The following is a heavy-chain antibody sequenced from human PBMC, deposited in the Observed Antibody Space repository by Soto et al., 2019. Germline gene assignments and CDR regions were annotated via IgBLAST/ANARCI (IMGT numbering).Heavy chain of an antibody. V-gene: IGHV4-34*01. CDR1: GGSFSGYY. D-gene: IGHD2-2*01. J-gene: IGHJ6*03. CDR3: ARWGRVVVVPAARYYYMDV. CDR2: INHSGST. Sequence: QVQLQQWGAGLLKPSETLSLTCAVYGGSFSGYYWSWIRQPPGQGLEWIGEINHSGSTNYNPSLKSRVTISVDTSKNQFSLKLSYVTAADTAVYYCARWGRVVVVPAARYYYMDVWGKGTTVTVSS.